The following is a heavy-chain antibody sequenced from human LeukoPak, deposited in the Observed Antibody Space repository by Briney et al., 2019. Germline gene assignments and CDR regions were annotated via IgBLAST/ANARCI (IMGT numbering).Heavy chain of an antibody. D-gene: IGHD6-6*01. CDR3: ARHYAYSSSSYFDY. CDR1: GGSVSNYY. J-gene: IGHJ4*02. Sequence: SETLSLTCSVSGGSVSNYYWSWIRQPPGKGLEWIGYVYYTGSTNYNPSLKSRVTMFEDKSKNQFSLRLYSVTVADTAVYYCARHYAYSSSSYFDYWGQGSLVTVSS. CDR2: VYYTGST. V-gene: IGHV4-59*08.